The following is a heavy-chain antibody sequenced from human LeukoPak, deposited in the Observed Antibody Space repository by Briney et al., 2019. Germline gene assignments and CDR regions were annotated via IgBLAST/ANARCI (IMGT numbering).Heavy chain of an antibody. J-gene: IGHJ4*02. CDR2: IDWGGDK. CDR3: ARIRGSRYYFDY. Sequence: ESGPALVKPTQTLTXTCTFSGFSLSTSGMCVSWIRQPPGKALEWLARIDWGGDKYYNTSLKTRLTISKDTSKNQVVLTMTNMDPVDTATYYCARIRGSRYYFDYWGQGTLVTVSS. D-gene: IGHD6-13*01. CDR1: GFSLSTSGMC. V-gene: IGHV2-70*11.